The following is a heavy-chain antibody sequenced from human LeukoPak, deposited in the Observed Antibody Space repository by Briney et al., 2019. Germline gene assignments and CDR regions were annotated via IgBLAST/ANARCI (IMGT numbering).Heavy chain of an antibody. CDR1: GYTFTSYA. D-gene: IGHD1-1*01. Sequence: ASVKVSCKASGYTFTSYAMNWVRQAPGQGLEWMGWINTNTGNPTYAQGFTGRFVFSLDTSVSTAYLQISSLKAEDTAVYYCARDGNPRDIDAFDIWGQGTMVTVSS. CDR2: INTNTGNP. J-gene: IGHJ3*02. V-gene: IGHV7-4-1*02. CDR3: ARDGNPRDIDAFDI.